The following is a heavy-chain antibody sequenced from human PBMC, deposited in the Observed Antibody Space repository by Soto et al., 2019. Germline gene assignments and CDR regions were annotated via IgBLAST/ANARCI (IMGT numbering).Heavy chain of an antibody. CDR2: IRSKANDYAT. Sequence: EVQLVESGGGLVQPGGSLKLSCAASGFTFSGSAMHWVRQASGKGLEWVGRIRSKANDYATVYAASVKGRFTISRDDSKNTAYLQMNSLKTEDTAVYYCTRQGYGDLYGIDVWGLGTTVTVSS. J-gene: IGHJ6*02. V-gene: IGHV3-73*02. D-gene: IGHD4-17*01. CDR1: GFTFSGSA. CDR3: TRQGYGDLYGIDV.